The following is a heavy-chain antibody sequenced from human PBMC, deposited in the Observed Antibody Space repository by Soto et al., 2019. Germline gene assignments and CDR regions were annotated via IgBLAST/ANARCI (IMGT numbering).Heavy chain of an antibody. D-gene: IGHD7-27*01. CDR2: VSTYNGNT. Sequence: QVPLVQSGAEVKRPGASVRVSCKASGYKFSDYGISWVRQAPGQGLKWMGWVSTYNGNTYSAQNFQGRVTLTRDTSTNTAYMVLRSLTSDDTAVYYCARDNRATTGCNNYFDYWGQGTLVTVSS. CDR1: GYKFSDYG. V-gene: IGHV1-18*01. J-gene: IGHJ4*02. CDR3: ARDNRATTGCNNYFDY.